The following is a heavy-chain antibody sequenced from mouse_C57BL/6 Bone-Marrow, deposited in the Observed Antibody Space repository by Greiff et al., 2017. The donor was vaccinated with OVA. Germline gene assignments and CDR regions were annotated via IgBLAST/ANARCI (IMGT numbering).Heavy chain of an antibody. CDR3: AFYYYGSSYGYFDV. CDR2: IYPGDGDT. CDR1: GYAFSSSW. J-gene: IGHJ1*03. V-gene: IGHV1-82*01. Sequence: VQLVESGPELVKPGASVKISCKASGYAFSSSWMNWVKQRPGKGLEWIGRIYPGDGDTNYNGKFKGKATLTADKSSSTAYMQLSSLTSEDSAVYFCAFYYYGSSYGYFDVWGTGTTVTVSS. D-gene: IGHD1-1*01.